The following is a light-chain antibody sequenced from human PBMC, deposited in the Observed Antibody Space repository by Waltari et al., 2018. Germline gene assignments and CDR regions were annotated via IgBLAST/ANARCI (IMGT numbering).Light chain of an antibody. CDR2: DVV. CDR1: DNDIATYDY. Sequence: SVLTQPASVSGSPGQSITISCRGTDNDIATYDYVSWYQQHPGQVPKLILYDVVLRPSGVSSRFSGSKSGNMATLTLFGLQAEDEADYYCSSYTTSGGLLFGGGTKLT. J-gene: IGLJ2*01. CDR3: SSYTTSGGLL. V-gene: IGLV2-14*03.